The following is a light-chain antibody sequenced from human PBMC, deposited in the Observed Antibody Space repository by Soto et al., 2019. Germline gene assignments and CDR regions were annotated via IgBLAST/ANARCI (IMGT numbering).Light chain of an antibody. J-gene: IGKJ4*01. CDR2: AAS. V-gene: IGKV1-39*01. CDR1: QSLGKS. CDR3: LQTNISPFT. Sequence: DIQMTQSPSSLSASIGDRVTLTCRASQSLGKSLNWYQHKPGKAPKLLIFAASTLQLGVPSRFSGSGSGTEFTLSISSLQPEDFATYFCLQTNISPFTFGGGTKVEIK.